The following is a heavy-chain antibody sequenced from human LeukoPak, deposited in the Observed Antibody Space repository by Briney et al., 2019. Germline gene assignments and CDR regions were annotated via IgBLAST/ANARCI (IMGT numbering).Heavy chain of an antibody. V-gene: IGHV1-8*01. J-gene: IGHJ4*02. CDR3: ASGQLVPWHYFDY. CDR1: GYTFTSYD. Sequence: ASVKVSCKASGYTFTSYDINWVRQATGQGLEWMGWMNPNSGNTGYAQKFQGRVTMTRNTSISTAYMELRSLRSDDTAVYYCASGQLVPWHYFDYWGQGTLVTVSS. D-gene: IGHD6-13*01. CDR2: MNPNSGNT.